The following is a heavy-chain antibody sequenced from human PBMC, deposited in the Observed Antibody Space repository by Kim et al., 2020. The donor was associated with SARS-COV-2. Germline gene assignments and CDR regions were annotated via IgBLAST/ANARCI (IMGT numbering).Heavy chain of an antibody. CDR2: IFYSGNT. J-gene: IGHJ4*01. Sequence: SETLSLTCTVSGGSFSCGDCFWAWICQPPGKGLEWIGTIFYSGNTYHNPSLKSRIAIPVDTSKKQFSLWLSSVTAADTAIYYCARRRPAANPHYFDYWG. CDR3: ARRRPAANPHYFDY. D-gene: IGHD6-25*01. V-gene: IGHV4-39*01. CDR1: GGSFSCGDCF.